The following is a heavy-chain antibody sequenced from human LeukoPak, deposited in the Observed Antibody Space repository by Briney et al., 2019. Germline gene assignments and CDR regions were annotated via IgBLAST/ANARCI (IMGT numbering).Heavy chain of an antibody. Sequence: GGSLRLSCAASGFTFSSYAMNWVRQAPGKGLEWVSGINSSGGGTYYADSVKGRFTISRDNSKNTLYLQMNSLRAEDTAVYYCQGIAAAVHAFDIWGQGTMVTVSS. CDR1: GFTFSSYA. J-gene: IGHJ3*02. CDR3: QGIAAAVHAFDI. D-gene: IGHD6-13*01. V-gene: IGHV3-23*01. CDR2: INSSGGGT.